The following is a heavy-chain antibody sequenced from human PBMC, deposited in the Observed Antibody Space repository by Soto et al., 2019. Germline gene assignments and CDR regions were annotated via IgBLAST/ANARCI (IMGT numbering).Heavy chain of an antibody. Sequence: QLQLQESGSGLVKPSQTLSLTCAVSGGSISSGGYSWSWIRQPPGKGLEWIGYIYHSGSTYYNPTLKSRGTLAGDRSKNQGSLKLSSVTAADTAVYYCARGDDSSGYYSTSFDYWGQGTLVTVSS. CDR3: ARGDDSSGYYSTSFDY. CDR2: IYHSGST. D-gene: IGHD3-22*01. V-gene: IGHV4-30-2*01. CDR1: GGSISSGGYS. J-gene: IGHJ4*02.